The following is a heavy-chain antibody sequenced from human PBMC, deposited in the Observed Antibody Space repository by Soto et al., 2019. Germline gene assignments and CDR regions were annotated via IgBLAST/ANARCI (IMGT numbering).Heavy chain of an antibody. V-gene: IGHV1-18*01. J-gene: IGHJ5*02. CDR3: ARDVLPYNWFDP. CDR1: GYTLTELS. CDR2: FSAYNGNT. Sequence: ASVKVSCKVSGYTLTELSMHWVRQAPGKGLEWMGCFSAYNGNTNYAQKLQGRVTMTTDTSTSTAYMELRSLRSDDTAVYYCARDVLPYNWFDPWGQGTLVTVSS. D-gene: IGHD3-10*01.